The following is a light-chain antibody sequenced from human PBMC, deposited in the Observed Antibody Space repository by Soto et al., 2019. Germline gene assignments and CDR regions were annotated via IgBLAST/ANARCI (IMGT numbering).Light chain of an antibody. CDR3: SSFTSSITHV. V-gene: IGLV2-14*01. Sequence: QAVVTQPASVSGSPGQSITISCTGTSGDVGGYNYVSWYQQYPGKAPKLLIYGVSDRPSGVSNRFSGSKSGNTASLTISGLQAEDEADYYCSSFTSSITHVFGGGTKVTVL. CDR1: SGDVGGYNY. J-gene: IGLJ2*01. CDR2: GVS.